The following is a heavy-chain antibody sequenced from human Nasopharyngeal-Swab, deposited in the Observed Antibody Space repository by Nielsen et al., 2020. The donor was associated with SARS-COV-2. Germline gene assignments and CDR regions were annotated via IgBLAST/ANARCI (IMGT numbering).Heavy chain of an antibody. CDR1: GYRFTSYW. CDR2: IYPGDSDT. J-gene: IGHJ3*02. D-gene: IGHD4-23*01. CDR3: ARGRIYGGNSRNAFDI. Sequence: NVSCKGSGYRFTSYWIGWVRQMPGKGLEWMGIIYPGDSDTRYSPSFQGQVTISADKSISTAYLQWSSLKASDTAMYYCARGRIYGGNSRNAFDIWGQGTMVTVSS. V-gene: IGHV5-51*01.